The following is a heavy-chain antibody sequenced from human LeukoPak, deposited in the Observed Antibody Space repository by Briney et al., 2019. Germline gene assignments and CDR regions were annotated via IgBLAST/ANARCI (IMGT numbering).Heavy chain of an antibody. V-gene: IGHV3-30*03. CDR3: VRGVGVSRFNYLDP. J-gene: IGHJ5*02. D-gene: IGHD1-7*01. Sequence: GGSLRLSCAASGFTFSSKGMHWGRQAAGKGREWVAGISYDGSNKYYADSVKGRCTISRDNSKNTLYLQMNSLRDDDTAVYYCVRGVGVSRFNYLDPWGQGTLVIVSS. CDR1: GFTFSSKG. CDR2: ISYDGSNK.